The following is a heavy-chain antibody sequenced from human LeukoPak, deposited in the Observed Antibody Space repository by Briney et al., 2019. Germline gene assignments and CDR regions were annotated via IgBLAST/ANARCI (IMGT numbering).Heavy chain of an antibody. CDR2: IYYSGST. V-gene: IGHV4-59*01. CDR3: ARGVPGGMDV. Sequence: SETLSLTCAVYGGSFSGYYWSWIRQPPGKGLEWIGYIYYSGSTNYNPSLKSRVTISVDTSKNQFSLKLSSVTAADTAVYYCARGVPGGMDVWGQGTTVTVSS. CDR1: GGSFSGYY. D-gene: IGHD3-3*01. J-gene: IGHJ6*02.